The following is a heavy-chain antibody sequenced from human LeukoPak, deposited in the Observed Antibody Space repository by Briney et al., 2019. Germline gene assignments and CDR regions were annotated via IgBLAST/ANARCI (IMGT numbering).Heavy chain of an antibody. CDR3: ARGFRGDNFDY. Sequence: SETLSLTCSVSGYSISSGYYWGWIRQAPGKGLEWIGNLYHSGSTYYNPSLKSRVSISVDTSKNQFSLNLSSVTAADTAVYFCARGFRGDNFDYWGQGTLVTVSS. CDR2: LYHSGST. V-gene: IGHV4-38-2*02. D-gene: IGHD7-27*01. CDR1: GYSISSGYY. J-gene: IGHJ4*02.